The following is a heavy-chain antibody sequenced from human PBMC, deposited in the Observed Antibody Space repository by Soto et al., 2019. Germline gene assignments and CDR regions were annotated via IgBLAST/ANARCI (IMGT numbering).Heavy chain of an antibody. CDR3: AREGGIAVAGRGGWFDP. J-gene: IGHJ5*02. CDR2: ISAYNGNT. D-gene: IGHD6-19*01. CDR1: GYTFPSYG. Sequence: ASVKVSCKASGYTFPSYGISWVRQAPGQGLEWMGWISAYNGNTNYAQKLQGRVTMTTDTSTSTAYMELRSLRSDDTAVYYCAREGGIAVAGRGGWFDPWGQGTLVTVSS. V-gene: IGHV1-18*04.